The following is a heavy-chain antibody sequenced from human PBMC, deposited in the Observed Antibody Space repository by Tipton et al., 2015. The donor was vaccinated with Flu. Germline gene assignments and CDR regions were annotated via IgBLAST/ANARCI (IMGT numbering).Heavy chain of an antibody. CDR1: GFTFNDYY. CDR3: ARDYVVVPATTADYFYGMDV. J-gene: IGHJ6*02. Sequence: SGFTFNDYYMIWIRQVPGRGLEWVSYISRSGSMIDYVDSVKGRFTVSRDNAKNSVYLQMNDLRPEDTAMYYCARDYVVVPATTADYFYGMDVWGQGP. CDR2: ISRSGSMI. D-gene: IGHD2-2*01. V-gene: IGHV3-11*01.